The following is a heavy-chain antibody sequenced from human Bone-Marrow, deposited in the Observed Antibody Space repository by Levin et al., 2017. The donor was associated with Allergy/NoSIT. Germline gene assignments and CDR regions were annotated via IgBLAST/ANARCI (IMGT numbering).Heavy chain of an antibody. J-gene: IGHJ6*02. CDR2: IYPGDSDT. D-gene: IGHD6-13*01. V-gene: IGHV5-51*01. CDR1: GYSFTSYW. CDR3: ATPSARGFSSTWPYYFYGMDI. Sequence: GESLKISCQGSGYSFTSYWIGWVRQMPGKGLEWMGLIYPGDSDTTYSPSFQGRVTISVDKSISTVYLQWSSLTASDTAMYYCATPSARGFSSTWPYYFYGMDIWGQGTTVTVSS.